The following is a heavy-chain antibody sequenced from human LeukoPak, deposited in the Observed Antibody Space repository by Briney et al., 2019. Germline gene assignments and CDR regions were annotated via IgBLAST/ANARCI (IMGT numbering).Heavy chain of an antibody. J-gene: IGHJ1*01. V-gene: IGHV3-33*01. CDR1: GFTFSSYG. CDR3: AREGVKGYSSSHMGKYFQH. Sequence: GRSLRLSCAASGFTFSSYGMHWVRQTPGKGLEWVAVIWYDGSNKYYADSVEGRFTISRDNSKNTLYLQMNSLRAEDTAVYYCAREGVKGYSSSHMGKYFQHWGQGTLATVSS. D-gene: IGHD6-13*01. CDR2: IWYDGSNK.